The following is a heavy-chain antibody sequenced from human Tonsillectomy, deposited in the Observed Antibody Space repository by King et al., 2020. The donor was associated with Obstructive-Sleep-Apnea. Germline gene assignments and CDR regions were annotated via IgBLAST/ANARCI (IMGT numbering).Heavy chain of an antibody. Sequence: VQLVESGGGLVQTGGSLRLSCAASGFTFSSDWMSWVRQAPGKGLDGGANIKQDGSEKYYVDSVKGRFTIARDNAKNSLYLQMNSLRAEDTAVYYCARGELSPTFFDYWGQGTLVTVSS. CDR3: ARGELSPTFFDY. D-gene: IGHD3-16*02. CDR1: GFTFSSDW. J-gene: IGHJ4*02. V-gene: IGHV3-7*01. CDR2: IKQDGSEK.